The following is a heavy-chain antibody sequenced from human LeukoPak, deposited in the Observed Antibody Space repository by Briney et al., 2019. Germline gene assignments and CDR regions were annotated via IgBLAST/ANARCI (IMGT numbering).Heavy chain of an antibody. CDR2: IYSGGST. CDR3: ARAPGGQDWYFDL. CDR1: GFTVNSNY. D-gene: IGHD4-23*01. V-gene: IGHV3-66*01. J-gene: IGHJ2*01. Sequence: GGSLRLFCVASGFTVNSNYMFWVRQAPGKGLEWVSVIYSGGSTYYADSVKGRFTISRDNSKNTVYLQMNSLRVEDTAVYYCARAPGGQDWYFDLWGRGTLVTVSS.